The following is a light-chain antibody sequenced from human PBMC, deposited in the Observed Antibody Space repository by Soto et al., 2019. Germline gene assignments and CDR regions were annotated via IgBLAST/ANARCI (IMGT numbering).Light chain of an antibody. CDR2: GNS. CDR3: QSYDSRLSGHVV. V-gene: IGLV1-40*01. CDR1: SSNIGAGYD. Sequence: QSVLTQPPSVSGAPGQRVTISCTGSSSNIGAGYDVHWYQQLPGTAPKVLIYGNSNRPSGVPDRFSGSTSGTSASLAITGLQAEDEADYCCQSYDSRLSGHVVFGGGTKLTVL. J-gene: IGLJ2*01.